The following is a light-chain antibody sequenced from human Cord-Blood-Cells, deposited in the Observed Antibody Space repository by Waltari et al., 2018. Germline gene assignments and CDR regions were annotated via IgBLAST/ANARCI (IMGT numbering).Light chain of an antibody. CDR2: AAS. CDR1: QSISSY. CDR3: PQSYSTPFT. Sequence: DIQMTQSPSSLSASVGDRVTITCRASQSISSYLNWYQQKPGKAPKLLIYAASSLQSGVPSRFSGSGSATDFTLTISSLQPEDFATYYCPQSYSTPFTFGPGTKVDIK. V-gene: IGKV1-39*01. J-gene: IGKJ3*01.